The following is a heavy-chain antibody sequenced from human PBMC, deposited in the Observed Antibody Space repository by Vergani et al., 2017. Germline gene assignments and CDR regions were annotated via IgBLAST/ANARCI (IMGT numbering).Heavy chain of an antibody. Sequence: EVQLLQSGGGVIQPGGSVRLSCAASGFTFSSFPMTWVRQAPGKGLYWVSAISARYPSTYYSDSVKGRFTISIDNSKNMLYLQMNSLRAEDTAVYYCARLSYDTTPYLQGGYDCWGQGTLVSVSS. V-gene: IGHV3-23*01. CDR3: ARLSYDTTPYLQGGYDC. D-gene: IGHD3-22*01. CDR1: GFTFSSFP. CDR2: ISARYPST. J-gene: IGHJ4*02.